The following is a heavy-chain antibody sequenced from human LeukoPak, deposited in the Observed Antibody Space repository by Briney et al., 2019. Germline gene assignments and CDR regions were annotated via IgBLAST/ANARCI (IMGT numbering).Heavy chain of an antibody. V-gene: IGHV4-39*01. CDR1: GGSISSTSYY. J-gene: IGHJ4*01. CDR2: ISYSGST. Sequence: SETLSLTCTVSGGSISSTSYYWGWIRQPPGKGLEWIGVISYSGSTYYNPSLKSRVTISVDTSKNQFSLKLTSVTAADTAVYYCGRVILGEAKSPIDCGGQGTLVTVSS. D-gene: IGHD3-10*01. CDR3: GRVILGEAKSPIDC.